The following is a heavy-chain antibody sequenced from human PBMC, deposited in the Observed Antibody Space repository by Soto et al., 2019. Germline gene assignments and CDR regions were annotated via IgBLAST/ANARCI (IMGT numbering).Heavy chain of an antibody. J-gene: IGHJ4*02. V-gene: IGHV4-38-2*02. CDR2: LDYSGRT. D-gene: IGHD3-22*01. Sequence: SETLSLSCSVSGYIISSGHYWGWIRQTPGMGLEWLGSLDYSGRTYYNPSLKSLVSTSVDLSKNQFSLNLRSVTAADTAVYFCARDVSTGYDSYYFDYWGQGTLVTVSS. CDR3: ARDVSTGYDSYYFDY. CDR1: GYIISSGHY.